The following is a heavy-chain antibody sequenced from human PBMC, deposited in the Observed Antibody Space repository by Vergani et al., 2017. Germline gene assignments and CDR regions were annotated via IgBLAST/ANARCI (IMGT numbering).Heavy chain of an antibody. V-gene: IGHV4-34*01. D-gene: IGHD2-2*02. Sequence: QVQLQQWGAGLLKPSETLSLPCAVYGGSFSGYYWSWIRQPPGKGLEWIGEINHSGNTNYNPSLKSRVTISVDTSKNQFSLKLTSVTAADTAVYYCATIGYRRWGYYFDYWGQGILVTVSS. CDR1: GGSFSGYY. CDR3: ATIGYRRWGYYFDY. CDR2: INHSGNT. J-gene: IGHJ4*02.